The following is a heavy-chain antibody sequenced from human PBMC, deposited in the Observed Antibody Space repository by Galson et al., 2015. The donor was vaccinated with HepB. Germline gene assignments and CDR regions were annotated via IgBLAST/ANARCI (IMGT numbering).Heavy chain of an antibody. CDR2: INSDGSNT. CDR3: ARGGYSYGYSSYYGMDV. V-gene: IGHV3-74*01. CDR1: GFTFSNYW. J-gene: IGHJ6*02. D-gene: IGHD5-18*01. Sequence: SLRLSCAASGFTFSNYWMHWVRQAPGKGLVWVSCINSDGSNTSYADSEKGRFTISRDNAKNTLYLQMNSLRVEDTAVYYCARGGYSYGYSSYYGMDVWGLGTTVTVSS.